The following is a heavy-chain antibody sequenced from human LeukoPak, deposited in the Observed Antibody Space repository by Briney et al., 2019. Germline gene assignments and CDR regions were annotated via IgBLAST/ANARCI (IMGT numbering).Heavy chain of an antibody. J-gene: IGHJ4*02. CDR3: ARDGSCGGGYFDY. V-gene: IGHV1-18*01. D-gene: IGHD3-10*01. CDR1: GYTFTSYG. CDR2: IGTHNGNT. Sequence: ASVKVSCKTSGYTFTSYGVSWVRQAPGQGLEWMGWIGTHNGNTNYAQKFQGRVIMTTDTSTSTAYMELMSVRADDTAVFYCARDGSCGGGYFDYWGQGTLVIVSS.